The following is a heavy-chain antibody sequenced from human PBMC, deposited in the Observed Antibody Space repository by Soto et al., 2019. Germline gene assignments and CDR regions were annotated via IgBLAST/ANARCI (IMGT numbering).Heavy chain of an antibody. J-gene: IGHJ4*02. Sequence: GGSLRLSCAASGFTFSSYGMHWVRQAPGKGLEWVAVIWYDGSNKYYADSVKGRFTISRDNSKNTLYLQMNSLRAEDTAVYYCARDDSSSRGVDYWGQGTLVTVSS. CDR1: GFTFSSYG. CDR2: IWYDGSNK. CDR3: ARDDSSSRGVDY. D-gene: IGHD6-6*01. V-gene: IGHV3-33*01.